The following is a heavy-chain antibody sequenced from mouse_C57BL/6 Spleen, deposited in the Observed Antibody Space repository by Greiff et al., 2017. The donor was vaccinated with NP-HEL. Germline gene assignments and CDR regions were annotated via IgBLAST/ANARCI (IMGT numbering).Heavy chain of an antibody. Sequence: VKLQESGAELVRPGASVTLSCKASGYTFTDYEMHWVKQTPVHGLEWIGAIDPETGGTAYNPKFKGKAILTADKSSSTAYMELRSLTSEDSAVYYCTRRVLMDYWGQGTSVTVSS. J-gene: IGHJ4*01. CDR2: IDPETGGT. CDR3: TRRVLMDY. V-gene: IGHV1-15*01. CDR1: GYTFTDYE.